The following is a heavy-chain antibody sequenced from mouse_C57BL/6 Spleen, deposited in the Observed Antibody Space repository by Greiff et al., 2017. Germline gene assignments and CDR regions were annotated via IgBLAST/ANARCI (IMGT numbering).Heavy chain of an antibody. V-gene: IGHV3-6*01. CDR1: GYSITSGYY. Sequence: EVQLQQSGPGLVKPSQSLSLTCSATGYSITSGYYWNWIRQFPGNKLEWMGYISYDGSNNYNPSLKNRIAITRDTSNNQFFLRLNSVTTEDTATYDCARDPETGLDDWGQGTTLTVSS. CDR2: ISYDGSN. J-gene: IGHJ2*01. CDR3: ARDPETGLDD.